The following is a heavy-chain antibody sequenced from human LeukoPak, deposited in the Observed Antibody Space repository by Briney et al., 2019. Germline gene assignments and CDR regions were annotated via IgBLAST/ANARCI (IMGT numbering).Heavy chain of an antibody. Sequence: PGGSLRLSCEASGFTFNRYWMTWVRQAPGKGLEWVADINEDGRKIYYVDSVKGRFTISRDNAKNSLSLQLKTLRADDTAVYYCARWNDVSGRWFLDYWGQGTLVTVSS. V-gene: IGHV3-7*05. CDR2: INEDGRKI. CDR1: GFTFNRYW. J-gene: IGHJ4*02. D-gene: IGHD3-10*01. CDR3: ARWNDVSGRWFLDY.